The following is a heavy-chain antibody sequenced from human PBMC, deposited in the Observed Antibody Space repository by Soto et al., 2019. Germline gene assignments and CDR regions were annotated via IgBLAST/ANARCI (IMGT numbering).Heavy chain of an antibody. CDR3: TTLSYIGSSSWKRLLDDY. V-gene: IGHV3-15*07. CDR2: IKSKTDGGTT. J-gene: IGHJ4*02. Sequence: GGSLRLSCAASGFTFSNAWMNWVRQAPGKGLEWVGRIKSKTDGGTTDYAAPVKGRFTISRDDSKNTLYLQMNSLKTEDTAVYYCTTLSYIGSSSWKRLLDDYWGQGTLVTVSS. CDR1: GFTFSNAW. D-gene: IGHD6-6*01.